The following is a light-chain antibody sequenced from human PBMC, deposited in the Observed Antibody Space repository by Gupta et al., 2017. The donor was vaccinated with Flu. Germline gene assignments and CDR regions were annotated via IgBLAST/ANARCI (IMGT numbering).Light chain of an antibody. V-gene: IGKV2-30*01. Sequence: GVIAQSRLSLPVTLGQPASISCRSSQSRVYKNGVTYLNWFQHRPGQSPRRLIYEGSKSDSGGPDRFSGSGSDNDFTLNSIRGEDEDVGVYYGRRSKHPWTFGQGTRLEI. CDR1: QSRVYKNGVTY. J-gene: IGKJ2*02. CDR2: EGS. CDR3: RRSKHPWT.